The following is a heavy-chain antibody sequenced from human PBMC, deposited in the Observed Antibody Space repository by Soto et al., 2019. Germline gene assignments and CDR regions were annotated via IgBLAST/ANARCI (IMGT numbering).Heavy chain of an antibody. CDR3: ARETIPQINSYGTDV. CDR1: GYTFTNYG. D-gene: IGHD1-1*01. CDR2: ISAYNGKI. J-gene: IGHJ6*02. Sequence: ASVKVSCKASGYTFTNYGISWVRQVPGQGLEWIGWISAYNGKIDYAQKVQGRVTLTTDTSTSIAFMELRRLRSDDTAVYYCARETIPQINSYGTDVWCQGTTVTGSS. V-gene: IGHV1-18*01.